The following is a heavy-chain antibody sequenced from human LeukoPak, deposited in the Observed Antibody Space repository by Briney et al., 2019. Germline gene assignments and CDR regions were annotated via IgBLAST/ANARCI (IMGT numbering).Heavy chain of an antibody. CDR2: INHSGST. CDR1: GGSSCGYY. V-gene: IGHV4-34*01. CDR3: APGHIDYL. Sequence: SETLSFTSAVYGGSSCGYYSSWVRQPPGKGLEWIGEINHSGSTNYNPSLKSRVTISVDTSKNQFSLKLSSVTAADTAVYYCAPGHIDYLWGQGTLVTVSS. J-gene: IGHJ5*02. D-gene: IGHD3-9*01.